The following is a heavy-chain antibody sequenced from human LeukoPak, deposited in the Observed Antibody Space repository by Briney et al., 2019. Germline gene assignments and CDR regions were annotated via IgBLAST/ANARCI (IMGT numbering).Heavy chain of an antibody. D-gene: IGHD4-17*01. V-gene: IGHV1-18*01. CDR1: GYTFTSYG. J-gene: IGHJ4*02. Sequence: ASVKVSCKASGYTFTSYGISWVRQAPGQGLEWMGWISAYYGNTNYAQKLQGRVTITADKSTSTAYMELSSLRSEDTAVYYCARDWGRPSTVITYFDYWGQGTLVTVSS. CDR2: ISAYYGNT. CDR3: ARDWGRPSTVITYFDY.